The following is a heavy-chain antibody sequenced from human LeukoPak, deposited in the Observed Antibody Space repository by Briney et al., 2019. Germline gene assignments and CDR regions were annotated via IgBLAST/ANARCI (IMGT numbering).Heavy chain of an antibody. V-gene: IGHV3-23*01. CDR2: ISGSGGST. Sequence: PGGSLRLSCAASGFTFSSYAMSWVRQAPGKGLEWVSAISGSGGSTYYADSVKGRFTISRDNAKNSLYLQMNSLRAEDTAVYYCARGLNVDTAMGRLGDWVQGTLVTVSS. D-gene: IGHD5-18*01. J-gene: IGHJ4*02. CDR1: GFTFSSYA. CDR3: ARGLNVDTAMGRLGD.